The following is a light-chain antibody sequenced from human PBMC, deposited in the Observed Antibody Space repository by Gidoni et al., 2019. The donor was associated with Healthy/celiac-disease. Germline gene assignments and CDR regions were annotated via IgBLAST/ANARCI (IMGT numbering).Light chain of an antibody. CDR1: SLRRYY. V-gene: IGLV3-19*01. CDR3: NSRDSSGNHLGV. Sequence: SSELTPDPAVPVASGQTVRITCQGDSLRRYYDSWDQQNPGQAPVLVIYGKNNRPSGIPDRVSGSSSENTASLTITGAQAEDEADYYCNSRDSSGNHLGVFGGGTKLTVL. CDR2: GKN. J-gene: IGLJ3*02.